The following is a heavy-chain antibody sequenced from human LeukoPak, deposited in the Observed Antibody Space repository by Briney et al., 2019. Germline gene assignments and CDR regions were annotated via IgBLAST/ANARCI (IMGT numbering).Heavy chain of an antibody. CDR3: ARVGDHYYGSGSYYVDWFDP. CDR1: GYTFTSYG. CDR2: ISAYNGNT. Sequence: ASVKVSCKASGYTFTSYGISWVPQAPGQGRRWMGWISAYNGNTNYAQKPQGRVTMTNDRSTSTAYMELRSLRSHDTVVDYCARVGDHYYGSGSYYVDWFDPWGQGTLVTVSS. J-gene: IGHJ5*02. V-gene: IGHV1-18*01. D-gene: IGHD3-10*01.